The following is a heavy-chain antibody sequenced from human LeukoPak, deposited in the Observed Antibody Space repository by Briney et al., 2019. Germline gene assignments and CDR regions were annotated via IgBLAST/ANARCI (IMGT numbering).Heavy chain of an antibody. CDR1: GFSFSAYG. J-gene: IGHJ2*01. V-gene: IGHV3-33*01. D-gene: IGHD2-2*01. CDR2: IWYDGSSK. CDR3: ARPKTSPLFAC. Sequence: GRSLRLSCAASGFSFSAYGVHWVRQAPGKGLEWVAVIWYDGSSKDYADSVKGRFTLSRDNSKNTLYLQMNSLTVEDTAVYYCARPKTSPLFACGGRETLV.